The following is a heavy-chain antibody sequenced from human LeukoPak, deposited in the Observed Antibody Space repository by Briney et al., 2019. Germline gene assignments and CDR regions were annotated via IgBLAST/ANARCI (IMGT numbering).Heavy chain of an antibody. J-gene: IGHJ4*02. D-gene: IGHD3-10*01. V-gene: IGHV3-30*02. CDR1: GFTLNHYG. CDR2: IRNDGSNK. CDR3: AKDLGSVGTFFDY. Sequence: GGSLRLSCAASGFTLNHYGMHWVRQAPGKGLEWVAFIRNDGSNKHFADSVKGRFTISRDNSKSTLYVQMSSLRPEDTAVYYCAKDLGSVGTFFDYWGQGTLVTVSS.